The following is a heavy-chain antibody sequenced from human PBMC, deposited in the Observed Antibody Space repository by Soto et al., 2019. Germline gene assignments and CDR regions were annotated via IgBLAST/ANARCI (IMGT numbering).Heavy chain of an antibody. CDR3: ASRSLYGVTFEC. V-gene: IGHV4-59*01. J-gene: IGHJ4*02. D-gene: IGHD2-8*01. CDR1: GDSISSYY. Sequence: SETLSLTCTVSGDSISSYYWSWIRQPPGKGLEWIGYIYYSGRTNYNPSLKSRVTISVDTSKNQFSLKLSSVTGADTAVYYCASRSLYGVTFECWGQGTLVTVSS. CDR2: IYYSGRT.